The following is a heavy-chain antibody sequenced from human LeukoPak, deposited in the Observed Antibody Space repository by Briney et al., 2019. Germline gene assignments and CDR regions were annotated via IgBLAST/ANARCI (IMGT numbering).Heavy chain of an antibody. CDR3: AKEAHVAVTTYDY. J-gene: IGHJ4*02. D-gene: IGHD2-21*02. V-gene: IGHV3-23*01. Sequence: GGSLRLSCAASGFTFGTYGMAWVRQAPGKGLEWVSSISSSGGGTYYGDSVKGRFTISRDNSKNTLYLQMNSLRDEDTALYCCAKEAHVAVTTYDYWGQGTLVTVSS. CDR1: GFTFGTYG. CDR2: ISSSGGGT.